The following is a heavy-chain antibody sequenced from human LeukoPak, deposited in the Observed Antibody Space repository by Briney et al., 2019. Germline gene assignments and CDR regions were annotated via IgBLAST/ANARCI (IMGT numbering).Heavy chain of an antibody. CDR3: AKEGLAAAAITNYGMDV. D-gene: IGHD6-13*01. Sequence: GRSLRLSCAASGFTFSSYGMRWVRQAPGKGLEWVAVISYDGSNKYYADSVKGRFTISRDNSKNTLYLQMNSLRAEDTAVYYCAKEGLAAAAITNYGMDVWGQGTTVTVSS. J-gene: IGHJ6*02. CDR2: ISYDGSNK. V-gene: IGHV3-30*18. CDR1: GFTFSSYG.